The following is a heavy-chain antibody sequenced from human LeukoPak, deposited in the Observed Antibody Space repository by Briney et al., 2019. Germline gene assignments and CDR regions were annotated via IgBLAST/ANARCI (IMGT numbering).Heavy chain of an antibody. CDR1: GFTFSSYA. CDR3: ARDPEMATIPLGFDY. Sequence: GGSLRLSCAASGFTFSSYAMSWVRQAPGKGLEWVSSISSSSSYIYYADSVKGRFTISRDNAKNSLYLQMNSLRAEDTAVYYCARDPEMATIPLGFDYWGQGTLVTVSS. CDR2: ISSSSSYI. J-gene: IGHJ4*02. V-gene: IGHV3-21*01. D-gene: IGHD5-24*01.